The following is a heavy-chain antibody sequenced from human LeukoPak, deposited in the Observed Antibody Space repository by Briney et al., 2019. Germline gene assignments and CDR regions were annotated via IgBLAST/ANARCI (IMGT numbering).Heavy chain of an antibody. Sequence: GGSLRLSCAASGFTFSGYGISWVRQAPGKGLEWVSAISASGGTTYYADSVKGRFTISRDNSKNTLYLQMNSLRAEDTAVYYCAKGHSSGWYYFDYWGQGTLVTVSS. CDR1: GFTFSGYG. D-gene: IGHD6-19*01. CDR2: ISASGGTT. J-gene: IGHJ4*02. CDR3: AKGHSSGWYYFDY. V-gene: IGHV3-23*01.